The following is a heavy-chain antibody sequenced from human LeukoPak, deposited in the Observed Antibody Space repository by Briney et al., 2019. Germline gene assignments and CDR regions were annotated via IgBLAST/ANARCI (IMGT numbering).Heavy chain of an antibody. D-gene: IGHD4-11*01. V-gene: IGHV3-33*01. J-gene: IGHJ6*02. CDR3: AREDYSPSGMDV. Sequence: PGGSLRLSCAASGFTFSSYGMHWVRQAPGKGLEWVAVIWYDGSNKYYADSVKGRFTISRDNSKNTPYLQMNSLRAEDTAVYYCAREDYSPSGMDVWGQGTTVTVSS. CDR2: IWYDGSNK. CDR1: GFTFSSYG.